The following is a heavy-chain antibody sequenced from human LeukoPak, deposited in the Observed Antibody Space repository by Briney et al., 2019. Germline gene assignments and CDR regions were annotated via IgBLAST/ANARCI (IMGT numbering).Heavy chain of an antibody. J-gene: IGHJ4*02. CDR2: ITSNGAET. V-gene: IGHV3-23*01. D-gene: IGHD3/OR15-3a*01. Sequence: PGGSLRLSCAASGFWFSNYGMNWARQAPGKGLEWVSVITSNGAETYYADSVKGRFTVFRDNSKNTLYLQMNSLRADDTAVYYCAKRDWPYFFDYWGQGTPVTVSS. CDR3: AKRDWPYFFDY. CDR1: GFWFSNYG.